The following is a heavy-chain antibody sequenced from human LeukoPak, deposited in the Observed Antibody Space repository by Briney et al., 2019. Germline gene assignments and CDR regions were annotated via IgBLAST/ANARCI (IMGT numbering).Heavy chain of an antibody. CDR2: ISAYNGNT. V-gene: IGHV1-18*01. D-gene: IGHD6-19*01. J-gene: IGHJ4*02. Sequence: ASVKVSCKASGYTFTNYAVSWVRQAPGQGLEYMGYISAYNGNTNYAHNVQGRLTMTTDTSTTTVYMELRSLRSDDTAVYYCASWPGGWYGEDSWGQGTLVTVSS. CDR3: ASWPGGWYGEDS. CDR1: GYTFTNYA.